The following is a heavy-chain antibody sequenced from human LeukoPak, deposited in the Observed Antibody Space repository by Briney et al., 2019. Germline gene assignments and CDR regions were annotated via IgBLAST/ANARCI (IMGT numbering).Heavy chain of an antibody. J-gene: IGHJ6*02. V-gene: IGHV3-73*01. CDR3: TRQGPRELGYYYGMDV. D-gene: IGHD1-26*01. Sequence: PGGSLRLSCAASGFTFSGSAMHWVRQASGKGLEWVGRIRSKAASYATEYVASVKGRFTISRDDSKNTAYLQMNSLQTEDTAVYYCTRQGPRELGYYYGMDVWGQGTTVTVS. CDR1: GFTFSGSA. CDR2: IRSKAASYAT.